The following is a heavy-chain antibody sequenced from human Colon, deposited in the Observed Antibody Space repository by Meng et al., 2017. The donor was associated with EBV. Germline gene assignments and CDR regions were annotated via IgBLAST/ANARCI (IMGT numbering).Heavy chain of an antibody. D-gene: IGHD6-19*01. J-gene: IGHJ4*02. CDR2: IYYSGST. V-gene: IGHV4-31*03. Sequence: QVQRQEWGPGLVKPSQTRSLTCSVSGGAVSSGGYYWTWIRQHPGKGLEWFGHIYYSGSTFYNPSLKRRVIISIDTSKNQFSLNLRSVTAADTAVYYCARVSSGWDYFDYWGQGTLVTVSS. CDR1: GGAVSSGGYY. CDR3: ARVSSGWDYFDY.